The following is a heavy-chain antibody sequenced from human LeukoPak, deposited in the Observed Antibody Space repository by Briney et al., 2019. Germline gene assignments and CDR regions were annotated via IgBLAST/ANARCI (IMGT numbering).Heavy chain of an antibody. CDR1: GDSVSSDTGGYY. V-gene: IGHV4-31*03. CDR3: ARDRGDYSGDPGYFDY. J-gene: IGHJ4*02. CDR2: IHSDGTP. Sequence: SETLSLTCSVSGDSVSSDTGGYYWTWIRQRPGKGLEWIGNIHSDGTPSYNPSLRGRLSISRDRSKNQFSLGLTSVTAGDTAFYYCARDRGDYSGDPGYFDYWGQGPLVTVSS. D-gene: IGHD4-4*01.